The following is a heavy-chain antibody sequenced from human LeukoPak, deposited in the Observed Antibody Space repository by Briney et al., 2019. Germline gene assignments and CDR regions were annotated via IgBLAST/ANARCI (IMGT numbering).Heavy chain of an antibody. J-gene: IGHJ4*02. CDR2: IYPSGST. V-gene: IGHV4-30-2*01. CDR1: GGSISSDGYS. D-gene: IGHD1-1*01. CDR3: ARDRNWNGIDY. Sequence: SETLSLTCAVSGGSISSDGYSWSWIRQPPGKGLEWIGYIYPSGSTYYNPSLKSRVTISVDRSKNQFSLKLNSMTAADTAVYYCARDRNWNGIDYWGQGTLVTVSS.